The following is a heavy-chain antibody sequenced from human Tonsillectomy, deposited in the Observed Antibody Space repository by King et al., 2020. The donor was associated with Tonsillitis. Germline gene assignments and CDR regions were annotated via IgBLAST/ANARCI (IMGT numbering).Heavy chain of an antibody. Sequence: VQLVESGGGVVQPGRSLRLSCAASGFTFSSYGMHWVRQAPGKGLEWVAVIWYDGSNKYYADSVKGRFTISRDNSKNTLYLQMNSLRAEDTAAYYCAREALVAADDAFDIWGQGTMVTVSS. J-gene: IGHJ3*02. CDR1: GFTFSSYG. D-gene: IGHD2-15*01. V-gene: IGHV3-33*08. CDR3: AREALVAADDAFDI. CDR2: IWYDGSNK.